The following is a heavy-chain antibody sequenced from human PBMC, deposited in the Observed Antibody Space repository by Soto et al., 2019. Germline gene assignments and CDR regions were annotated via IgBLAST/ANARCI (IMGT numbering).Heavy chain of an antibody. CDR2: ISYDGSNK. V-gene: IGHV3-30*18. CDR3: AKDLFPSDDSSTFDY. D-gene: IGHD3-22*01. J-gene: IGHJ4*02. Sequence: GGSLRLSCAASGFTFSSYGMHWVRQAPGKGLEWVAVISYDGSNKYYADSVKGRFTISRDNSKNTLYLQMNSLRAEDTAVYYCAKDLFPSDDSSTFDYWGQGTLVTVSS. CDR1: GFTFSSYG.